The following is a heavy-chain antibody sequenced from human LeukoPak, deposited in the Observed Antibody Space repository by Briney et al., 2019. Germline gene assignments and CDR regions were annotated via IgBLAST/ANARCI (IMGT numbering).Heavy chain of an antibody. CDR1: EFTFSNFA. D-gene: IGHD3-9*01. CDR2: ISGNGADT. V-gene: IGHV3-23*01. Sequence: GGSLRLSCAASEFTFSNFAMSWVRQAPGKGLEWVSSISGNGADTYYADSVKGRFTISRDNPKNTLYLQMSSLRAEDTAVYYCAKLERYFDNDYWGQGTLVTVSS. CDR3: AKLERYFDNDY. J-gene: IGHJ4*02.